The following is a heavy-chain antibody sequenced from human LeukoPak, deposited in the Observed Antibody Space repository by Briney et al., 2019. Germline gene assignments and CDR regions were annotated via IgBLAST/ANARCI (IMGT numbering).Heavy chain of an antibody. V-gene: IGHV1-2*02. CDR2: IHPNSGVT. D-gene: IGHD6-19*01. CDR1: GYTFTGYY. Sequence: ASVKVSCKASGYTFTGYYIHWVRQAPGQGLEWMGWIHPNSGVTKYAQKFQGRVTLTRDTSISTASMELTRLRSDDTAVYYCARDLQQWLVRYYFDYWGQGTLVTVSS. CDR3: ARDLQQWLVRYYFDY. J-gene: IGHJ4*02.